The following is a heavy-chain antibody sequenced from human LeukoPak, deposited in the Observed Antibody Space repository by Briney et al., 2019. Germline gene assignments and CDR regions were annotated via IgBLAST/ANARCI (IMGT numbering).Heavy chain of an antibody. CDR2: ISSSSSTI. V-gene: IGHV3-48*01. Sequence: GGSPRLSCAASGFTFSSYSMNWVRQAPGKGLEWVTYISSSSSTIYYADSVKGRFTISRDNAKNSLYLEMNSLRAEDTAVYYCARKTGGSLDIWGQGTMVTVSS. CDR1: GFTFSSYS. D-gene: IGHD7-27*01. J-gene: IGHJ3*02. CDR3: ARKTGGSLDI.